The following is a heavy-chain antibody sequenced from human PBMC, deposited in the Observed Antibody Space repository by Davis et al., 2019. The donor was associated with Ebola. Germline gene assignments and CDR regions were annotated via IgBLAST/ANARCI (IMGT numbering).Heavy chain of an antibody. CDR2: ISYDGSNK. CDR3: ARDFRTTGFLGYFDS. V-gene: IGHV3-30*03. D-gene: IGHD2-2*01. Sequence: GESLKISCAASGFTFSSYGMHWVRQAPGKGLEWVAVISYDGSNKYYPDSVEGRFTISRDNSKNTLFLQMNSLRGDDTALYYCARDFRTTGFLGYFDSWGQGTLVTVSS. J-gene: IGHJ4*02. CDR1: GFTFSSYG.